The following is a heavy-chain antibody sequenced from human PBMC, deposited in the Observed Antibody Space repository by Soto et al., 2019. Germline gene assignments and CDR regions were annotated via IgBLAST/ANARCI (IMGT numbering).Heavy chain of an antibody. CDR3: AKAAVAGDHCDY. CDR1: GFTSSSPA. D-gene: IGHD6-19*01. CDR2: ISGSGGRT. V-gene: IGHV3-23*01. J-gene: IGHJ4*02. Sequence: TGVSLRLSCSASGFTSSSPASSWVRRAPGKGLEWVSAISGSGGRTYYADSVKGRFTISRDNSKNTLYLQMNSLRAEDTAVYYCAKAAVAGDHCDYWGQGTLVTVSS.